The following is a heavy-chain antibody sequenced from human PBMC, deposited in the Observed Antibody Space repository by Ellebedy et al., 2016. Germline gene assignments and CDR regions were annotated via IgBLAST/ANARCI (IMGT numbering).Heavy chain of an antibody. CDR3: ARMVRGVAYFDY. CDR1: GFTFSSYG. V-gene: IGHV3-30*03. CDR2: ISYDGSNK. Sequence: GESLKISCVASGFTFSSYGMHWVRQAPGKGLEWVAVISYDGSNKYYADSVKGRFTISRDNSKNTLYLQMNSLRAEDTAVYHCARMVRGVAYFDYWGQGNLVTVSS. J-gene: IGHJ4*02. D-gene: IGHD5-18*01.